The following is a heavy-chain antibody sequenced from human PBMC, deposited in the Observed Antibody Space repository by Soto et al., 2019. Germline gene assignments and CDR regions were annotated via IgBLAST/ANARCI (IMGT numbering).Heavy chain of an antibody. J-gene: IGHJ6*02. CDR1: GGTFSSYA. CDR2: IIPIFGTA. Sequence: GASVKVSCKASGGTFSSYAISWVRQAPGQGLEWMGGIIPIFGTANYAQKFQGRVTVTADESTSTAYMELSNLRTEDTALYYCASKVVGYCSGGSCYSIYGMDVWGQGTTVTVSS. V-gene: IGHV1-69*13. D-gene: IGHD2-15*01. CDR3: ASKVVGYCSGGSCYSIYGMDV.